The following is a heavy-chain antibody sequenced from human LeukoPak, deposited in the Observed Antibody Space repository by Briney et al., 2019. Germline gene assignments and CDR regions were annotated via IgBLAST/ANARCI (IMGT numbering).Heavy chain of an antibody. CDR3: VKDRLMTTVIVFDY. D-gene: IGHD4-11*01. CDR2: ISGSGGST. CDR1: GFTFSTYA. J-gene: IGHJ4*02. Sequence: GGSLRLSCAASGFTFSTYAMSWVRQAPGKGLEWVSGISGSGGSTYYADSVKGRFTISRDNSRNTLYLQMNSLRAEDTAVYYCVKDRLMTTVIVFDYWGQGTLVTVSS. V-gene: IGHV3-23*01.